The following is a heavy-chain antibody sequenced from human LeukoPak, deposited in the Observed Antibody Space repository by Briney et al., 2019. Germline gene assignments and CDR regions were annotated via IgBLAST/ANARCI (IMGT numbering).Heavy chain of an antibody. Sequence: SETLSLTCTVSGGSISSSYCSWIRQPPGKGLEWIGYIYHSESTNYNPSLKSRVTISVDTSKNQFSLKLSSVAAADTAVYYCARQAGGTSGPFDYWGQGTLVTVSS. CDR2: IYHSEST. CDR3: ARQAGGTSGPFDY. V-gene: IGHV4-59*08. D-gene: IGHD4-23*01. J-gene: IGHJ4*02. CDR1: GGSISSSY.